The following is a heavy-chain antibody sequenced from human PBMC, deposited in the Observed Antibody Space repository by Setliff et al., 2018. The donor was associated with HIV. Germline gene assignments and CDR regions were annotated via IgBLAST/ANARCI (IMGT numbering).Heavy chain of an antibody. Sequence: PSETLSLTCTVSGGSINNHYWSWIRQPPGKGLEWVSAISGSGGSTYYADSVKGRFTISRDNSKNTLYLQMNSLRAEDTAVYYCASEVAVSANALDVWGQGTTVTVSS. CDR2: ISGSGGST. D-gene: IGHD3-22*01. CDR1: GGSINNHY. CDR3: ASEVAVSANALDV. J-gene: IGHJ6*02. V-gene: IGHV3-23*01.